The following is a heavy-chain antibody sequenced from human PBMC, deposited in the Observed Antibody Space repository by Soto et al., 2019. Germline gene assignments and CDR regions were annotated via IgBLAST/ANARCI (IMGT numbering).Heavy chain of an antibody. CDR1: RFTFSRYA. Sequence: EVQLLESGGGLVQPGGSLRLSCAASRFTFSRYAMRWVRQAPGKGLEWVSAIGGSGDSTFYADSVKGRFTISRDNSKNTLYLQLNSLRAEDTAVYYCAKGMSGSYSYNWFDPWGQGTLVTVSS. CDR3: AKGMSGSYSYNWFDP. D-gene: IGHD1-26*01. V-gene: IGHV3-23*01. J-gene: IGHJ5*02. CDR2: IGGSGDST.